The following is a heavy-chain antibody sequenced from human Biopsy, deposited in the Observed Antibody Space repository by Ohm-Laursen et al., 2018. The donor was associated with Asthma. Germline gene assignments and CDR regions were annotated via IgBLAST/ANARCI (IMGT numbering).Heavy chain of an antibody. V-gene: IGHV3-9*01. Sequence: SLRLFCTASGFSFDDCAMHWVRQAPGKGLEWVSSISWNSGNIDYADSVKGRFTISRDNAKNSLHLQMQSLRPEDTAFYYCAKSADYYDSTDYLDFWGRGTLVTVSS. J-gene: IGHJ4*01. D-gene: IGHD3-22*01. CDR2: ISWNSGNI. CDR1: GFSFDDCA. CDR3: AKSADYYDSTDYLDF.